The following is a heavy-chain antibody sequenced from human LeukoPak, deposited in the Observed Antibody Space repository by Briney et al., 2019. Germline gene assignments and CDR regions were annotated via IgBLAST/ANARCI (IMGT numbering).Heavy chain of an antibody. J-gene: IGHJ6*02. CDR1: GGSFTDYF. D-gene: IGHD3-22*01. CDR3: ARGRIAKIVVVHSFTYGMDV. CDR2: INDYTGDT. V-gene: IGHV4-34*01. Sequence: PSETLSLTCNVFGGSFTDYFWTWIRHSPGKGLEWIGEINDYTGDTKYNPSLDSRVSISLEKSKNQLSLELRSVTAADTAVYYCARGRIAKIVVVHSFTYGMDVWGQGTTVTVSS.